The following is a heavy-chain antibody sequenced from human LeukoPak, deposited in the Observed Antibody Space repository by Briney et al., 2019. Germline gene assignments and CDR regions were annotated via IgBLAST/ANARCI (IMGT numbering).Heavy chain of an antibody. V-gene: IGHV4-59*08. CDR3: ARLGRYYYDSSGYYLALPFDY. D-gene: IGHD3-22*01. Sequence: KASETLSLTCTVSGGSISSYYWSWIRQPPGKGLEWIGYIYYSGGTNYNPSLKSRVTISVDTSKNQFSLKLSSVTAADTAVYYCARLGRYYYDSSGYYLALPFDYWGQGTLVTVSS. CDR2: IYYSGGT. CDR1: GGSISSYY. J-gene: IGHJ4*02.